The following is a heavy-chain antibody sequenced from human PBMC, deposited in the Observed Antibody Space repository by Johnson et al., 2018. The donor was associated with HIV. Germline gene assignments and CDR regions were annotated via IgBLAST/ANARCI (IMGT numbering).Heavy chain of an antibody. V-gene: IGHV3-30*04. CDR1: GFTFSSYA. J-gene: IGHJ3*02. D-gene: IGHD1-7*01. CDR3: ARVRRKNWNLGDPFDI. CDR2: ISYDGSDK. Sequence: QVQLVESGGGVVQPGRSLRLSCAASGFTFSSYAMHWVRQAPAKGLQWVAVISYDGSDKDYVDSVQGRFTISRDNSKNTLYLQMNSLRAEDTGVYFCARVRRKNWNLGDPFDIWGQGTMVTVSS.